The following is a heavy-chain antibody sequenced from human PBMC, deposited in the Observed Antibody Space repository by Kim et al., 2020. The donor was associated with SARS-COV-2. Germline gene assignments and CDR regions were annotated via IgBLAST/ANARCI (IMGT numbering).Heavy chain of an antibody. CDR2: IHPGDSDT. D-gene: IGHD3-10*01. CDR3: ARHGHSGLGSYDPRYGMDV. Sequence: GESLKISCTGSGYSFTNYWIAWVRQMPGKGLEWMGVIHPGDSDTRYSPSFQGQVTISVDKYANTAYVQWNTLKASDTAMYYCARHGHSGLGSYDPRYGMDVWGQGTTVAVSS. V-gene: IGHV5-51*01. J-gene: IGHJ6*02. CDR1: GYSFTNYW.